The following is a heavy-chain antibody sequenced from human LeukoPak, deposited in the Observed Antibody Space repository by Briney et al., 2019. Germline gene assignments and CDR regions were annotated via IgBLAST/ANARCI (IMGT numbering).Heavy chain of an antibody. V-gene: IGHV3-9*01. J-gene: IGHJ4*02. CDR2: ISWNSGSI. Sequence: GGSLRLSCAASGFTFDDYAMHWVRQAPGKGLEWVSGISWNSGSIGYADSVKGRFTISRDNAKNSLYLQMNSLRAEDTALYYCAKVVSGSHGYFDYWGQGTLVTVSS. CDR1: GFTFDDYA. CDR3: AKVVSGSHGYFDY. D-gene: IGHD1-26*01.